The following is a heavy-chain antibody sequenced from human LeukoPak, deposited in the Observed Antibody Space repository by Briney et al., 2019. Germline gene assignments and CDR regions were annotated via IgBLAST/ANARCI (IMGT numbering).Heavy chain of an antibody. Sequence: SETLSLTCTVSGGSIISYYWSWIRQPPGKGLEWIGSIYYSGSTYYNPSLKSRVTISVDTSRNQFSLKLSSVTAADTAVYYCARQGGDYGSEYFQHWGQGTLVTVSS. D-gene: IGHD4-17*01. CDR2: IYYSGST. V-gene: IGHV4-59*05. J-gene: IGHJ1*01. CDR3: ARQGGDYGSEYFQH. CDR1: GGSIISYY.